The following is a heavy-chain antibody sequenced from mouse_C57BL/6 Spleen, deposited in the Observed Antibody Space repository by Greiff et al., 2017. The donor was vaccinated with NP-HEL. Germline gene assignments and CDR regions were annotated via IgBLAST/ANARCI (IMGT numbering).Heavy chain of an antibody. CDR1: GFSLTSYG. D-gene: IGHD1-1*01. V-gene: IGHV2-2*01. J-gene: IGHJ1*03. Sequence: QVQLQQSGPGLVQPSQSLSITCTVSGFSLTSYGVHWVRQSPGKGLEWLGVIWSGGSTDYNAAFISRLSISKDNSKSQVFFKMNSLQADDTAIYYCARVYGSSYGWYFDVWGTGTTVTVSS. CDR3: ARVYGSSYGWYFDV. CDR2: IWSGGST.